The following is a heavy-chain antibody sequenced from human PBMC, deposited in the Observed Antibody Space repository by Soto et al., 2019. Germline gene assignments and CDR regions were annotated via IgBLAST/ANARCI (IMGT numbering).Heavy chain of an antibody. D-gene: IGHD6-19*01. Sequence: EVQLVESGGGLVKPGGSLRLSCAASGFTFSNAWMSWVRQAPGKGLEWVGRIKSKTDGGTTDYAAPVKGRFTISRDDSRNTLYLQMHSLKPEDTAVYYCTTEAEAGTEGYWGQGTLVSVSS. CDR1: GFTFSNAW. V-gene: IGHV3-15*01. CDR2: IKSKTDGGTT. J-gene: IGHJ4*02. CDR3: TTEAEAGTEGY.